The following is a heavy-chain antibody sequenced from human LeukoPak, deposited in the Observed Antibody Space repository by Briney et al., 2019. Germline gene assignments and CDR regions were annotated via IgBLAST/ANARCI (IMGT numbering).Heavy chain of an antibody. CDR2: IYYSGST. CDR3: ARVGVGGYAYYFDY. D-gene: IGHD5-12*01. Sequence: SETLSLTCTVSGGSISTYYWSWIRQPPGKGLEWIGSIYYSGSTYYNPSLKSRVTISVDTSKNQFSLKLSSVTAADTAVYYCARVGVGGYAYYFDYWGQGTLVTVSS. V-gene: IGHV4-39*07. CDR1: GGSISTYY. J-gene: IGHJ4*02.